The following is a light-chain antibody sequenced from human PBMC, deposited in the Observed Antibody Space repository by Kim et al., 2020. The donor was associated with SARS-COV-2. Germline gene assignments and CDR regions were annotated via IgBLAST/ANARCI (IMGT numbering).Light chain of an antibody. CDR3: ASWDDSLSGWV. CDR1: SSNSGSND. J-gene: IGLJ3*02. Sequence: GQRVIISCSGSSSNSGSNDIYWYQQRPGTAPKLLIYRNNQRPSGVPDRFSGSKSGTSASLAISGLRSEDEADYYCASWDDSLSGWVFGGGTQLTVL. CDR2: RNN. V-gene: IGLV1-47*01.